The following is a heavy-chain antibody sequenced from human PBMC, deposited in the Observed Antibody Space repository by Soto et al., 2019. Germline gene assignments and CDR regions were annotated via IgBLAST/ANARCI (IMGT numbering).Heavy chain of an antibody. CDR2: ISYDGSNK. J-gene: IGHJ6*02. CDR3: ARMGATLYLSGMHV. Sequence: QVQLVESGGGVVQPGRSLRLSCAASGFTFSSYAMHWVRQAPGKGLEWVAVISYDGSNKYYADSVKGRFTISRDNSKNTLYLQLNSLRAEDTAVYYCARMGATLYLSGMHVWGQGPTVTVSS. D-gene: IGHD1-26*01. CDR1: GFTFSSYA. V-gene: IGHV3-30-3*01.